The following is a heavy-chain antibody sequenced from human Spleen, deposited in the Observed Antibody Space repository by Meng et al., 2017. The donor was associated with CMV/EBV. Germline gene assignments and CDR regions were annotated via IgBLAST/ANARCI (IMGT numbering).Heavy chain of an antibody. V-gene: IGHV3-23*01. CDR3: AKDWVDGGVSAFDY. D-gene: IGHD2-8*01. CDR2: ISGSGGST. Sequence: GGSLRLSCAASGFTFSSYAMSWVRQAPGKGLEWVSAISGSGGSTYYADSVKGRFTISRDNSKNTLYVRMNSLRVEDTAVYYCAKDWVDGGVSAFDYWGQGTLVTVTS. CDR1: GFTFSSYA. J-gene: IGHJ4*02.